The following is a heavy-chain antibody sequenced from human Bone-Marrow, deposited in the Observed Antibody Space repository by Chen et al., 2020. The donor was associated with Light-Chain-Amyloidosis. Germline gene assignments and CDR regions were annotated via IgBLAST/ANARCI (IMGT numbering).Heavy chain of an antibody. V-gene: IGHV4-34*01. D-gene: IGHD2-2*01. J-gene: IGHJ6*02. CDR1: GGSFSGYY. CDR2: INHSGST. CDR3: ARDCSSTSCYYHGMDV. Sequence: QVQLQQWGAGLLKPSETLSLTCAVYGGSFSGYYWSWSRQPPGKGLEWIGEINHSGSTNYNPSLKSRVTISVDTSKNQFSLKLSSVTAADTAVYYCARDCSSTSCYYHGMDVWGQGTTVTVSS.